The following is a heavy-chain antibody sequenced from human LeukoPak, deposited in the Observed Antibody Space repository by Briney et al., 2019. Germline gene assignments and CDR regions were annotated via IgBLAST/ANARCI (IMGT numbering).Heavy chain of an antibody. CDR1: GGSISTSSYY. J-gene: IGHJ4*02. CDR2: IYNSGTT. D-gene: IGHD1-14*01. V-gene: IGHV4-39*07. CDR3: ARQYSSGGTDYFDF. Sequence: SETLSLTCTVSGGSISTSSYYWGWIRQPPGEGLGWIGSIYNSGTTYYNPSLKSRVTISVDTSKNQFSLKLSSVTAADTAVYYCARQYSSGGTDYFDFWGQGTLVTVSS.